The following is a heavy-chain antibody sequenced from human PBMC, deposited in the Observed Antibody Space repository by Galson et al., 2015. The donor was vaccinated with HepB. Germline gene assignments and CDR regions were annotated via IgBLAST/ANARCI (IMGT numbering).Heavy chain of an antibody. Sequence: ETLSLTCTVSGVSIGTYYWSWFRQSPGKRIEWIGYIYSDGTTTYSPSLKSRMTISIDTSKRQLSLTVRSVTAADTAVCSCASHPDYGDYWGQGTLVTVSS. V-gene: IGHV4-59*08. CDR2: IYSDGTT. CDR3: ASHPDYGDY. J-gene: IGHJ4*01. CDR1: GVSIGTYY.